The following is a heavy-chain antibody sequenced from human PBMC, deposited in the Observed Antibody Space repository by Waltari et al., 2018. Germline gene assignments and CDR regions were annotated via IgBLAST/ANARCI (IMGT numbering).Heavy chain of an antibody. D-gene: IGHD4-17*01. CDR2: IYHSGST. CDR1: GYSISSGYY. V-gene: IGHV4-38-2*01. J-gene: IGHJ4*02. Sequence: QVQLQESGPGLVKPSETLSLTCAVSGYSISSGYYWGWIRQPPGKGLEWIGSIYHSGSTDYNPSLKSRVTISVDTSKNQFSLKLSSVTAADTAVDYCARRVDGDSHPQPFDYWGQGTLVTVSS. CDR3: ARRVDGDSHPQPFDY.